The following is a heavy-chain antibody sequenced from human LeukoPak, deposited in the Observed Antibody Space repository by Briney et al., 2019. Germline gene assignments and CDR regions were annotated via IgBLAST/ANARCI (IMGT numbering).Heavy chain of an antibody. Sequence: SETLSLTCTVSGGSISVYYWSWIRQPPGKGLEWIGYIYNSGSTNYNPSLKSRVTISVDTSKNQFSLKVNSVTAADTAVYYCARDHMVRGIITSFDYWGQGTLVTVSS. CDR2: IYNSGST. CDR1: GGSISVYY. D-gene: IGHD3-10*01. V-gene: IGHV4-59*01. CDR3: ARDHMVRGIITSFDY. J-gene: IGHJ4*02.